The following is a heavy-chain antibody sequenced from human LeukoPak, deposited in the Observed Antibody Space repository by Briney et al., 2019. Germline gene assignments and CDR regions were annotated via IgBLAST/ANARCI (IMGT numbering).Heavy chain of an antibody. CDR1: GFTFNSYR. D-gene: IGHD2-21*01. Sequence: GGSLRLSCAASGFTFNSYRMNLVRQAPGKGLEWVSSIISSSSYIYYADSVKGRFNISRDNSKNTLYLQMHSLRAEDTAVYYCAIILLRSEYYYYYMDVWGKGTTVTISS. CDR2: IISSSSYI. V-gene: IGHV3-21*01. J-gene: IGHJ6*03. CDR3: AIILLRSEYYYYYMDV.